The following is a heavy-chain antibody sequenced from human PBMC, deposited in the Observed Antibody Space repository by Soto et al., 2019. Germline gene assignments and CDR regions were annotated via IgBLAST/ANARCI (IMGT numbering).Heavy chain of an antibody. CDR2: INPSSTHI. CDR1: GFTFSSYH. D-gene: IGHD2-15*01. J-gene: IGHJ3*01. Sequence: EVQLVESGGGLVVPGGSLSLSCVASGFTFSSYHMSWVRQAPGKGLEWVSSINPSSTHIYYSDSVRGRFAISRDHSKNSLYLQMNSLRTEDAAVYYCARGYCGGGGCDLRRDAFEVCGQGTLVTVSS. CDR3: ARGYCGGGGCDLRRDAFEV. V-gene: IGHV3-21*01.